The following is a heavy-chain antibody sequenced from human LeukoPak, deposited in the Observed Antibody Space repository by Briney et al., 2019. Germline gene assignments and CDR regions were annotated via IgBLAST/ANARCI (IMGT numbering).Heavy chain of an antibody. Sequence: SETLSLTCSVSGGSISSYYWSWIRQPPGKGLEWIGHIYYSGSTHYNPSLKSRVTISVDTSKNQFSLKLSSVTAADTAVYYCARHVGNSGSGSYLTYFDYWGQGTLVTVSS. CDR1: GGSISSYY. J-gene: IGHJ4*02. CDR3: ARHVGNSGSGSYLTYFDY. V-gene: IGHV4-59*08. CDR2: IYYSGST. D-gene: IGHD3-10*01.